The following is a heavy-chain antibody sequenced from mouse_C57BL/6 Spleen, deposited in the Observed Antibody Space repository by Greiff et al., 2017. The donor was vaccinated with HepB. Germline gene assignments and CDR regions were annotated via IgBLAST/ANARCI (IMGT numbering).Heavy chain of an antibody. Sequence: QVQLQQSGPELVKPGASVKISCKASGYTFTDYYINWVKQRPGQGLEWIGWIYPGSGNTKYNEKFKGKATLTVDTSSSTAYMQLSSLTSEDSAVYFGARSDPITTVVSDYFDYWGQGTTLTVSS. CDR2: IYPGSGNT. V-gene: IGHV1-84*01. J-gene: IGHJ2*01. CDR3: ARSDPITTVVSDYFDY. CDR1: GYTFTDYY. D-gene: IGHD1-1*01.